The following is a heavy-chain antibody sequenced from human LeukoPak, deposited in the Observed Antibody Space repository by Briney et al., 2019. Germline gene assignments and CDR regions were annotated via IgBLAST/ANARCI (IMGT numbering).Heavy chain of an antibody. V-gene: IGHV3-11*01. CDR1: GFTFSDYY. Sequence: TGGSLRLSCAASGFTFSDYYMSWIRQAPGKGLEWVSYISSGSTIYYADSVKGRFTISRDNAKNSLYLQMNSLRAEDTAVYYCASSYGSGSYSVLTYYGMDVWGQGTTVTVSS. J-gene: IGHJ6*02. CDR2: ISSGSTI. CDR3: ASSYGSGSYSVLTYYGMDV. D-gene: IGHD3-10*01.